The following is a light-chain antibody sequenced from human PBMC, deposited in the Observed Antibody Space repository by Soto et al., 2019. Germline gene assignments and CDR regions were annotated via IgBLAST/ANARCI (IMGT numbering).Light chain of an antibody. J-gene: IGKJ5*01. CDR1: QTVSITY. V-gene: IGKV3-20*01. CDR3: QQYGSSPPIS. CDR2: GAS. Sequence: VLTQSPGTLSLSPGESATLSCRASQTVSITYLTWYQQKPGEAPRLLIFGASKRDTGIPDTFSGSGSGRDFTLTISGLEPEDFAFYYCQQYGSSPPISFGQGTRLEIK.